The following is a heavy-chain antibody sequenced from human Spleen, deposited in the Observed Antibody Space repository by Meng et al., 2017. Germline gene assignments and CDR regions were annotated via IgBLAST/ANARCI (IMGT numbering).Heavy chain of an antibody. V-gene: IGHV3-48*03. D-gene: IGHD6-13*01. CDR2: ISSSGSTI. CDR1: GFTFSSYE. Sequence: GGSLRLSCAASGFTFSSYEMNWVRQAPGKGLEWVSYISSSGSTIYYADSVKGRFTISRDNAKNSLYLQMDSLRAEDTALYYCARAYRERSSIYYVDYWGQGTRVTVSS. CDR3: ARAYRERSSIYYVDY. J-gene: IGHJ4*02.